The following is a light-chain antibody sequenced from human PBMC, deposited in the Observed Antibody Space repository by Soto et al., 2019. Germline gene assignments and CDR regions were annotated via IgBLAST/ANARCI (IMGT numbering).Light chain of an antibody. CDR3: QQYGSSPST. V-gene: IGKV3-20*01. Sequence: EIGLTQSPGTLSFSPGERATLSCRASQSVYRNFLAWYQQKPGQAPRLLIYGASSRSTGIPDRFSGSGSGTDFSLIISRLEHEDSAVYYCQQYGSSPSTFGPGTKVHIK. CDR1: QSVYRNF. J-gene: IGKJ3*01. CDR2: GAS.